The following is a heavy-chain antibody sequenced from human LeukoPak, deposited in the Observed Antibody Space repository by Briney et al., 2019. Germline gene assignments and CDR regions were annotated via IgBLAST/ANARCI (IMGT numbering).Heavy chain of an antibody. J-gene: IGHJ6*02. V-gene: IGHV3-21*04. CDR3: AKALQFNYYYYYGMDV. CDR1: GFTFSSYS. D-gene: IGHD6-19*01. CDR2: ISSSSSYI. Sequence: GGSLRLSCAASGFTFSSYSMNWVRQAPGKGLEWVSSISSSSSYIYYADSVKGRFTISRDNAKNSLYLQMNSLRAEDTAVYYCAKALQFNYYYYYGMDVWGQGTTVTVSS.